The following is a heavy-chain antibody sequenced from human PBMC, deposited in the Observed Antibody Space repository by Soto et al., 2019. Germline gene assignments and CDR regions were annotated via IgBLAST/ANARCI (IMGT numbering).Heavy chain of an antibody. V-gene: IGHV3-9*01. CDR2: ISWNSGSI. J-gene: IGHJ4*02. CDR3: AKDRGLVLSFYFDS. Sequence: EVQLVESGGGLVQPGRSLRLSCAASGFTFDDYAMHWVRQAPGKGLEWVSGISWNSGSIGYAESVKGRFTISRDNAKNSLYLQMNSLRAEDTALYYWAKDRGLVLSFYFDSWGQGTLVTVSS. CDR1: GFTFDDYA. D-gene: IGHD6-19*01.